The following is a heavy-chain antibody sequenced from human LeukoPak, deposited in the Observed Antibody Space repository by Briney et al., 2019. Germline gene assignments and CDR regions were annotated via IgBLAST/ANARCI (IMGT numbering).Heavy chain of an antibody. V-gene: IGHV3-23*01. CDR3: ARVPPYNSI. CDR2: ISGNSANT. Sequence: GGSLRLSCAAFGFTSSGYAMSWVRQAPGKGLERVSTISGNSANTYYADSVKGRFTISRDNSKNTLYMQMNSLRAEDTAVYYCARVPPYNSIWGQGTMVTVSS. CDR1: GFTSSGYA. D-gene: IGHD1-20*01. J-gene: IGHJ3*02.